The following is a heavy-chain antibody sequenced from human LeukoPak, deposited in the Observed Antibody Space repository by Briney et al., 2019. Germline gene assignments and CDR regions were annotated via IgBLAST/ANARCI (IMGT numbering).Heavy chain of an antibody. CDR3: ATYSSLNRREFQY. D-gene: IGHD3-22*01. J-gene: IGHJ1*01. V-gene: IGHV3-11*04. CDR2: ISSSGSTI. Sequence: GGSLRLSCAASGFTFSDYYMSWIRQAPGKGLEWVSYISSSGSTIYYADSVKGRFTISRDNAKNSLYLQMNSLRAEDTAVYYCATYSSLNRREFQYWGQGTLLTVSS. CDR1: GFTFSDYY.